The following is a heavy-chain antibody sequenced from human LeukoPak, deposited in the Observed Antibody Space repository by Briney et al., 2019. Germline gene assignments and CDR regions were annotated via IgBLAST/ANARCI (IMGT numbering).Heavy chain of an antibody. D-gene: IGHD6-19*01. J-gene: IGHJ5*02. V-gene: IGHV4-61*02. Sequence: SETLSLTCTVSGGSISSGSYYWSWIRQPAGKGLEWIGRIYTSGSTNYNPSLKSRVTISVDTSKNQFSLKLSSVTAADTAVYYCARGGYSSGWYIFDPWGQGTLVTVSS. CDR2: IYTSGST. CDR3: ARGGYSSGWYIFDP. CDR1: GGSISSGSYY.